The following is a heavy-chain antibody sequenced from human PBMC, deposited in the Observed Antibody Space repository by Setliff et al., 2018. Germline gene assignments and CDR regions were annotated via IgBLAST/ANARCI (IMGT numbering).Heavy chain of an antibody. Sequence: LSLTCTVSGDSISNDTYYWSWIRQPAGKGLEWIGRVYTSGSTNYNPSLKSRVTISVDTSKNQFSRNLSSVTAADTALYDCARASLGYDFWSGYYSPELWLDPWGQGTLVTVSS. CDR1: GDSISNDTYY. V-gene: IGHV4-61*02. D-gene: IGHD3-3*01. J-gene: IGHJ5*02. CDR3: ARASLGYDFWSGYYSPELWLDP. CDR2: VYTSGST.